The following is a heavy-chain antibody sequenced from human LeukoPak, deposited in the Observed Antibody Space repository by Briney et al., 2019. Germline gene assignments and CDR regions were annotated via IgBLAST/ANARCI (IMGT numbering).Heavy chain of an antibody. CDR3: ARAGSGSGWYFDY. V-gene: IGHV1-18*01. Sequence: GASVKVSSTASGYDFTTVGITWVRRAPGHGREWRGWISPYNGNTRYEQKFQGRVAMTTATSTTTAYMELRGLRFNDTAVYYCARAGSGSGWYFDYWGQGTLVTVSS. J-gene: IGHJ4*02. CDR2: ISPYNGNT. D-gene: IGHD6-19*01. CDR1: GYDFTTVG.